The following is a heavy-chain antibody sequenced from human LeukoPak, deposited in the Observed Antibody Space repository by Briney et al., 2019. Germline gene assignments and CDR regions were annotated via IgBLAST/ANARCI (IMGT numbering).Heavy chain of an antibody. CDR2: IIPIFGTA. V-gene: IGHV1-69*05. J-gene: IGHJ6*03. CDR3: AALYCSGGSCHSRSSSYYYYMDV. D-gene: IGHD2-15*01. CDR1: GGTFSSYA. Sequence: SVKVSCKASGGTFSSYAISWVRQAPGQGLEWMGRIIPIFGTANYAQKFQGRVTITTDESTSTAYMELSSLRSEDTAVYYCAALYCSGGSCHSRSSSYYYYMDVWGKGTTVTVSS.